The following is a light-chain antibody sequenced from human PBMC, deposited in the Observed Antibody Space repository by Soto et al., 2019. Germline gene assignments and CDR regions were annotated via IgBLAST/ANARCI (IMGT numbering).Light chain of an antibody. Sequence: DIVMTQTPLSSPVTLGQPASISCRSSQSLVHSDGDTYLNWLQQRPGQPPRLLIYKISKRFSGVPDRFTGSGEGTEFTLKISRVAAEDVGTYYSMQQTQFPFTFGGGTKVEIK. V-gene: IGKV2-24*01. CDR2: KIS. CDR3: MQQTQFPFT. CDR1: QSLVHSDGDTY. J-gene: IGKJ4*01.